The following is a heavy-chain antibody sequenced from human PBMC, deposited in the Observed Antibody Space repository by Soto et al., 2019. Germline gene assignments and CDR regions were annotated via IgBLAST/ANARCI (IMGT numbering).Heavy chain of an antibody. Sequence: GGSLRLSCAASGFTFSSYAMSWVRQAPGKGLEWVSAISGSGGSTYYADSVKGRFTISRDNSKNTLYLQMNSLRAEDTAVYYCAKVFYFYDSSGYFTTTLTYGMDVWGQGTTVTVSS. J-gene: IGHJ6*02. CDR1: GFTFSSYA. V-gene: IGHV3-23*01. D-gene: IGHD3-22*01. CDR2: ISGSGGST. CDR3: AKVFYFYDSSGYFTTTLTYGMDV.